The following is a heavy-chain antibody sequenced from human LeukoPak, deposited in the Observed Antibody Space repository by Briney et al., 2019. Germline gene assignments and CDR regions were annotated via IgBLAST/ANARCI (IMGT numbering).Heavy chain of an antibody. D-gene: IGHD6-19*01. J-gene: IGHJ4*02. CDR1: GGSISSGGYS. CDR3: ARMKQWLVTTGFDY. V-gene: IGHV4-30-2*01. Sequence: SQTLSLTCAVSGGSISSGGYSWSWIRQPPGKGLEWIGEINHSGSTNYNPSLKSRVTISVDTSKNQFSLKLSSVTAADTAVYYCARMKQWLVTTGFDYWGQGTLVTVSS. CDR2: INHSGST.